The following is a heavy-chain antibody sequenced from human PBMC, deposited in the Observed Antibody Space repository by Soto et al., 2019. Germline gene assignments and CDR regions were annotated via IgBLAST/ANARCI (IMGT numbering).Heavy chain of an antibody. CDR3: ARECVDTVTSITIPFDY. D-gene: IGHD5-12*01. Sequence: RLSCATSGFTFSRCDMNWVRQAPGKGLEWVSFISSSASYMYYADSVEGRFTISRDNSKKSLYLQMNSLRADDTAVYYCARECVDTVTSITIPFDYWGQGALVTVSS. CDR2: ISSSASYM. CDR1: GFTFSRCD. J-gene: IGHJ4*02. V-gene: IGHV3-21*01.